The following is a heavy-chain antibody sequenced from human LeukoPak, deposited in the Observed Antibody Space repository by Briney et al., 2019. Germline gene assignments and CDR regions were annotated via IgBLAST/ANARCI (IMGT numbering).Heavy chain of an antibody. V-gene: IGHV3-74*01. D-gene: IGHD6-13*01. CDR3: ARGGGIIAAAVVD. CDR2: INSDGSST. J-gene: IGHJ4*02. CDR1: GFTFRSYW. Sequence: GGSLRLSCAASGFTFRSYWMHWARQAPGKGLVWVSRINSDGSSTNYADSVKGRFSISRDNAKNTLFLQMSSLRAEDTAVYYCARGGGIIAAAVVDWGQGTLVTVSS.